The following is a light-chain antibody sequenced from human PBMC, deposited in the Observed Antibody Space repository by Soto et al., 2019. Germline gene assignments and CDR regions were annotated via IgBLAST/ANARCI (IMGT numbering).Light chain of an antibody. V-gene: IGLV2-14*03. J-gene: IGLJ3*02. CDR1: SSDVGGYNF. CDR3: CSHSSSITWM. Sequence: QPVLTQTASVSGSPGQSITISCTGTSSDVGGYNFVSWYQQHPGKAPKLIIHEVTNRPSGVSGRFSGSKPGNTAFLTISGLQAEDEAVYYCCSHSSSITWMFGGGTKLTVL. CDR2: EVT.